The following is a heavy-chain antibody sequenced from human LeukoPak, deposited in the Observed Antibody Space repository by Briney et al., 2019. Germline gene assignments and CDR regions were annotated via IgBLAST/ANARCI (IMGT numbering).Heavy chain of an antibody. CDR3: ARRYYYDNSGYVFDY. CDR2: INPNSGDT. J-gene: IGHJ4*02. V-gene: IGHV1-2*04. Sequence: ASVKVSCKASGYTFTGYYMHWVRQAPGQGLEWMGWINPNSGDTNYAQKFQGWVTMTRDTSISTAYMELSRLRSDDTAVYYCARRYYYDNSGYVFDYWGQGTLVTVSS. D-gene: IGHD3-22*01. CDR1: GYTFTGYY.